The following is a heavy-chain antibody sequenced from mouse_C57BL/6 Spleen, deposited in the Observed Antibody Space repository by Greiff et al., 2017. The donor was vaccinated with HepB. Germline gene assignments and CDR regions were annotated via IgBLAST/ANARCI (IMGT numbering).Heavy chain of an antibody. CDR2: IYPGSGNT. V-gene: IGHV1-66*01. Sequence: QVHVKQSGPELVKPGASVKISCKASGYSFTSYYIHWVKQRPGQGLEWIGWIYPGSGNTKYNEKFKGKATLTADTSSSTAYMQLSSLTSEDSAVYYCARTAGYYAMDYWGQGTSVTVSS. J-gene: IGHJ4*01. CDR1: GYSFTSYY. D-gene: IGHD1-2*01. CDR3: ARTAGYYAMDY.